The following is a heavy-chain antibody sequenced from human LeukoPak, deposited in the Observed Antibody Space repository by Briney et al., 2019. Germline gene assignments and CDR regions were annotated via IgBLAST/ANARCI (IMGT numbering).Heavy chain of an antibody. CDR1: GYAFTGYF. Sequence: ASVKVSCKASGYAFTGYFMHWVRQAPGQGLEWMGWINPYSGGTNYAQKLQGRVTMTTDTSTSTAYMELRSLRSDDTAVYYCVASFSVTPFASWGQGTLVTVSS. CDR2: INPYSGGT. J-gene: IGHJ5*02. CDR3: VASFSVTPFAS. D-gene: IGHD5-18*01. V-gene: IGHV1-2*02.